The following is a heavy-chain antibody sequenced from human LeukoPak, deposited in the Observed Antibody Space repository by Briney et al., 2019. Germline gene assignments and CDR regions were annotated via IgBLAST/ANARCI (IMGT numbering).Heavy chain of an antibody. CDR1: GFTFSTYA. Sequence: GGSPRLSCAASGFTFSTYAMSWGCPVPGKGLEWASAISGSGGSTSYADSVRGRLTIPRDNSKNTMYLQMNSLRAEDTAVYYCAKEGSSWYVGYFDYWGQGTLVTVSS. J-gene: IGHJ4*02. CDR2: ISGSGGST. V-gene: IGHV3-23*01. D-gene: IGHD6-13*01. CDR3: AKEGSSWYVGYFDY.